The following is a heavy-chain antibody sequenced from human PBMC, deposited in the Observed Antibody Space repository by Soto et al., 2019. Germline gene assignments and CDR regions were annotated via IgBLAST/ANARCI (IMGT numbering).Heavy chain of an antibody. Sequence: QVQLVQSGAELKKPGSSVKVSCKASGGNFNKYTISWLRQAPGQGLEWMGGIIAIFHTSNYAQKFQGRVTISADESTSTAYMELSSLRSEDTAVYFCASPTKTKLDCAGDCYSARLDQWGQGTLVTVSA. CDR1: GGNFNKYT. V-gene: IGHV1-69*12. J-gene: IGHJ1*01. CDR3: ASPTKTKLDCAGDCYSARLDQ. CDR2: IIAIFHTS. D-gene: IGHD2-21*02.